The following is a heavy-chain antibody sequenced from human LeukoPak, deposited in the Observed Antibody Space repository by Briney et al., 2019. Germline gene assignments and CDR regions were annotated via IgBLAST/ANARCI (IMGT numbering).Heavy chain of an antibody. CDR1: GYTFTSYG. J-gene: IGHJ3*01. D-gene: IGHD6-13*01. CDR2: ISAYNGNT. V-gene: IGHV1-18*01. Sequence: ASVKVSCKASGYTFTSYGISLVRQAPGRGLEWMGWISAYNGNTNYAQKLQGRVTMTTDTSTSTAYMELRSLRSDDTAVYYCATVAAAGPDDAFDFWGHGTMVTVSS. CDR3: ATVAAAGPDDAFDF.